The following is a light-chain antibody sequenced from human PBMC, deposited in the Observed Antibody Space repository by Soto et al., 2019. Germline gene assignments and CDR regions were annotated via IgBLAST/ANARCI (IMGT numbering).Light chain of an antibody. Sequence: VSRSPSPLSASIAKGGTITCRASQSISSWLAWYQQKPGKAPKLLIYKASSLESGVPSRFSGSGSGTEFTLTISSLQPDDFATYYCQQYNSYSQTFGQGTKVDIK. CDR2: KAS. V-gene: IGKV1-5*03. J-gene: IGKJ1*01. CDR3: QQYNSYSQT. CDR1: QSISSW.